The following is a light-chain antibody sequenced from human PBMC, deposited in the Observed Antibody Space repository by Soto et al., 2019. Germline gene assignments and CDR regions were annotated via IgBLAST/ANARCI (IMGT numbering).Light chain of an antibody. CDR2: EGS. J-gene: IGLJ2*01. CDR3: SSYTSSNTLI. V-gene: IGLV2-14*02. Sequence: QSALTQPASVSGSPGQSITISCTGTSSDVGSYNLVSWYQHHPGKVPKLMIYEGSARPSGVSNRFSGSKSGNTAFLTISGLQAEDEADYYCSSYTSSNTLIFGGGTKLTVL. CDR1: SSDVGSYNL.